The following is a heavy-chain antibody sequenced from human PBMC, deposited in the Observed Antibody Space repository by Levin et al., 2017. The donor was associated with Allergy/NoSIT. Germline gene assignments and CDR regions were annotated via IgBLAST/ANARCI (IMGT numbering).Heavy chain of an antibody. CDR1: GFTFDDYA. CDR2: ISWNGANI. D-gene: IGHD2-15*01. Sequence: PGGSLRLSCSTFGFTFDDYAMHWVRQVPGKGLEWVSGISWNGANIGYADSVRGRFTISRDNAKNSLYLQMNSLRTEDTALYYCVKGGEVVIGVMDFWGQGTLVTVSS. V-gene: IGHV3-9*01. J-gene: IGHJ4*02. CDR3: VKGGEVVIGVMDF.